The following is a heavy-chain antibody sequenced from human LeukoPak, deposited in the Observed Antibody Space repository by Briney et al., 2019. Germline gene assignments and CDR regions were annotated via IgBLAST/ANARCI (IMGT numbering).Heavy chain of an antibody. Sequence: GGSLRLSCAASGFTFSSYAMHWVRQAPGKGLEWVAVISYDGSNKYYADSVKGRFTISRDDSKNTLYLEMNSLRAEDTAVYYCAKAGRIAVAFNYFDYWGQGTLVTVSS. D-gene: IGHD6-19*01. J-gene: IGHJ4*02. CDR3: AKAGRIAVAFNYFDY. V-gene: IGHV3-30-3*01. CDR1: GFTFSSYA. CDR2: ISYDGSNK.